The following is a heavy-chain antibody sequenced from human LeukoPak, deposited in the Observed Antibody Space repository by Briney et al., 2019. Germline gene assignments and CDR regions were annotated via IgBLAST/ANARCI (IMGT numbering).Heavy chain of an antibody. CDR2: IYSGGST. V-gene: IGHV3-53*01. Sequence: GGSLRLSXAASGFTVSSNYMSWVRQAPGKGLEWVSVIYSGGSTYDADSVKGRFTISRDNSKNTLYLQMNSLRAEDTAVYYCARTRFGELLGAFDIWGQGTMVTVSS. CDR1: GFTVSSNY. J-gene: IGHJ3*02. CDR3: ARTRFGELLGAFDI. D-gene: IGHD3-10*01.